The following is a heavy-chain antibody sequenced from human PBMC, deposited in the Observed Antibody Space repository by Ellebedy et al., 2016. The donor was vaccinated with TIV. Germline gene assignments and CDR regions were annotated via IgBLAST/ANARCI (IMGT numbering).Heavy chain of an antibody. CDR2: INPNSGGT. V-gene: IGHV1-2*02. CDR3: ASCPTYYDFWSGYSNCWFNP. Sequence: ASVKVSCXASGYTFTGYYMHWVRQAPGQGLEWMGWINPNSGGTNYAQKFQGRVTMTRDTSISTAYMELSRLRSDDTAVYYCASCPTYYDFWSGYSNCWFNPWGQGTLVTVSS. CDR1: GYTFTGYY. D-gene: IGHD3-3*01. J-gene: IGHJ5*02.